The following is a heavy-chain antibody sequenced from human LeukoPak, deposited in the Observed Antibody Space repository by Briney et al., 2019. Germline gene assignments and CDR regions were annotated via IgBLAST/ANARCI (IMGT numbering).Heavy chain of an antibody. CDR1: GGSISSGSYY. Sequence: PSQTLSLTCTVSGGSISSGSYYWSWIRQPPGKGLEWIGYIYYSGSTNYNPSLKSRVTISVDTSKNQFSLKLSSVTAADTAVYYCAGGDYDFWSGYSVFDYWGQGTLVTVSS. CDR3: AGGDYDFWSGYSVFDY. V-gene: IGHV4-61*01. J-gene: IGHJ4*02. CDR2: IYYSGST. D-gene: IGHD3-3*01.